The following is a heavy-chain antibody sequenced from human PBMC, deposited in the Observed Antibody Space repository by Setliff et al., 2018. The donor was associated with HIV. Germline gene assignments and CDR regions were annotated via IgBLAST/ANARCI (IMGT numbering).Heavy chain of an antibody. CDR2: IYSGGFT. D-gene: IGHD3-22*01. Sequence: SETLSLTCAVSGGSISSAYWSWVRQPPGKGLEWIGYIYSGGFTKYNPSLKSRVTISVDTSKNRFSLTLRSVTAADTAVYYCARAKFYYDSSGFFPLPAAFDFWGQGTMVTVSS. CDR3: ARAKFYYDSSGFFPLPAAFDF. V-gene: IGHV4-59*08. J-gene: IGHJ3*01. CDR1: GGSISSAY.